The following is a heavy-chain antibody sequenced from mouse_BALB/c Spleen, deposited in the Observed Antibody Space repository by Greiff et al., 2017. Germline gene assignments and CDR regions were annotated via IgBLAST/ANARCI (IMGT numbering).Heavy chain of an antibody. CDR2: ISSGSSTI. J-gene: IGHJ1*01. V-gene: IGHV5-17*02. CDR3: ARSGTYWYFDV. D-gene: IGHD4-1*01. Sequence: DVQLVESGGGLVQPGGSRKLSCAASGFTFSSFGMHWVRQAPEKGLEWVAYISSGSSTIYYADTVKGRFTISRDNPKNTLFLQMTSLRSEDTAMYYCARSGTYWYFDVWGAGTTVTVSS. CDR1: GFTFSSFG.